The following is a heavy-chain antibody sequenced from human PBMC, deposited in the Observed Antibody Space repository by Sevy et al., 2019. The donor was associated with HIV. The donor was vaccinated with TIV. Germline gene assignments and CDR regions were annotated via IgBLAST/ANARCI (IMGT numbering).Heavy chain of an antibody. CDR3: GRDEIDGLPDY. CDR2: ISYDGSNK. J-gene: IGHJ4*02. V-gene: IGHV3-30-3*01. CDR1: GFMFSDYS. Sequence: GGSLRLSCAVSGFMFSDYSMHWIRQAPGKGLEWVTLISYDGSNKFYAGSVQGRFTISRDNSKNILFLQMNSVRDEDTAVYYCGRDEIDGLPDYWGQGTLVTVSS.